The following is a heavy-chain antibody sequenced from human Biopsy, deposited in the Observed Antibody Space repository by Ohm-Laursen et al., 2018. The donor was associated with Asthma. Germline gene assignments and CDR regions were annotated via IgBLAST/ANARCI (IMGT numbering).Heavy chain of an antibody. CDR1: GFSFDDCA. V-gene: IGHV3-9*01. D-gene: IGHD3-22*01. CDR2: ISWNSGNI. CDR3: AKSADYYDSTDYLDF. Sequence: SLRLSCAAFGFSFDDCAMHWVRQAPGKGLEWVSSISWNSGNIDYADSVKGRFTISRDNAKNSLYLQMQSLRPEDTAFYYCAKSADYYDSTDYLDFWARGTLVTVSS. J-gene: IGHJ4*01.